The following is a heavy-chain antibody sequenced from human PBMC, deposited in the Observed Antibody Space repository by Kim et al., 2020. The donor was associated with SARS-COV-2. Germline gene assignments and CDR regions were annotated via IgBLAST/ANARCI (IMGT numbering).Heavy chain of an antibody. Sequence: RYSRSLQGQVTIATDKSISTAYLQWSSLKASDTAMYYCARRGYSTYGMDVWGQGTTVTVSS. J-gene: IGHJ6*02. V-gene: IGHV5-51*01. D-gene: IGHD3-22*01. CDR3: ARRGYSTYGMDV.